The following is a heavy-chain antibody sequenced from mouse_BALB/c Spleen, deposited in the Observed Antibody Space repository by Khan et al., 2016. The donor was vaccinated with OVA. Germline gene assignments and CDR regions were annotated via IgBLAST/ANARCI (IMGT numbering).Heavy chain of an antibody. CDR3: ARLLINFDY. D-gene: IGHD2-1*01. CDR2: INPSNGRT. Sequence: QVQLQQPGAELVNPGASVNLSCKASGYTLTSYWMHWVKQRPGQGLEWIGEINPSNGRTNYNEKFKSKATLTVDKSSSTAYMQLSSPTSDDSAVYYCARLLINFDYWGQGTTLTVSS. V-gene: IGHV1S81*02. J-gene: IGHJ2*01. CDR1: GYTLTSYW.